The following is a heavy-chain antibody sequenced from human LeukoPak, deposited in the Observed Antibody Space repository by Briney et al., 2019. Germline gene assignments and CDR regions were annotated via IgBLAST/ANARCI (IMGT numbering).Heavy chain of an antibody. V-gene: IGHV4-34*01. CDR1: GGSFSGYY. J-gene: IGHJ1*01. CDR2: INHSGST. D-gene: IGHD4-17*01. CDR3: ARGHSPVTTKVSYFQH. Sequence: PSETLSLTCAVYGGSFSGYYWSWIRQAPGKGLEWIGEINHSGSTNYNPSLESRVTISVDTSKNQFSLKLSSVTAADTAVYYCARGHSPVTTKVSYFQHWGQGTLVTVSS.